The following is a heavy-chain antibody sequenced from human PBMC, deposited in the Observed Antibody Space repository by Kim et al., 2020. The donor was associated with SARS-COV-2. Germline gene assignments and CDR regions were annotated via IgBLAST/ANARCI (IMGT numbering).Heavy chain of an antibody. CDR2: ISSSGRTI. Sequence: GGSLRLSCAASGFTFTTFEMNWVRQAPRKGLEWISYISSSGRTIYYADSVTGRFTISRDNDNNSLYLQMSSLRAEDTAVYYCARALWAAGDHGMDVWGQGTTVTVSS. CDR1: GFTFTTFE. V-gene: IGHV3-48*03. D-gene: IGHD2-21*01. CDR3: ARALWAAGDHGMDV. J-gene: IGHJ6*02.